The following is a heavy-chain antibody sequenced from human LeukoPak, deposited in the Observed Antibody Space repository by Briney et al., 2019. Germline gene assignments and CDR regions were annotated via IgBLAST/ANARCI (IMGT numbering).Heavy chain of an antibody. J-gene: IGHJ4*02. Sequence: GASVKVSCKASGYTFTGYYMHWVRQAPGQGLEWMGWITPNSGGTNYAQKFQGRVTMTRDTSISTAYMELSGLRSDDTAVYYFASDSRLWFGELSDYWGQGTLVTVSS. V-gene: IGHV1-2*02. CDR2: ITPNSGGT. CDR3: ASDSRLWFGELSDY. CDR1: GYTFTGYY. D-gene: IGHD3-10*01.